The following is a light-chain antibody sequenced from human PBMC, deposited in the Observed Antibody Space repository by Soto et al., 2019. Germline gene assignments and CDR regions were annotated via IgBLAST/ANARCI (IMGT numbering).Light chain of an antibody. CDR3: QSYDSSLSRRWV. J-gene: IGLJ3*02. CDR2: G. CDR1: SSNIGAGYT. Sequence: QSVLTQPPSVSGAPGQRVTISCTGSSSNIGAGYTVHWYQQLPGTAPKLLVAGNRPSGVPDRFSVSKSGASASLAITGLQAEDEADDYCQSYDSSLSRRWVFGGGTKLTVL. V-gene: IGLV1-40*01.